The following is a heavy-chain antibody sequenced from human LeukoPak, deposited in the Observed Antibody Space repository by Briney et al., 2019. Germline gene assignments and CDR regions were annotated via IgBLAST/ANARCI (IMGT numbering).Heavy chain of an antibody. J-gene: IGHJ4*02. Sequence: PGGSLRLSCAASGFTFSRYWMTWVRQAPGKGLEWVANIKQDGSEKYYVDSVKGRFTISRDNAKKSLFLQMNSLRAEDTAVYYCAKVTIFGVVIPYLFDYWGQGTLVTVSS. CDR3: AKVTIFGVVIPYLFDY. CDR1: GFTFSRYW. D-gene: IGHD3-3*01. CDR2: IKQDGSEK. V-gene: IGHV3-7*01.